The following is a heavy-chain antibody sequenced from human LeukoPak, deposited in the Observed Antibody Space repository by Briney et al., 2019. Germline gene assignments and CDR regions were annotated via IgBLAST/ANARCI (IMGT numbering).Heavy chain of an antibody. J-gene: IGHJ5*02. CDR1: GFTFDDYG. CDR2: INWNGGST. CDR3: ARIRSGELLNWFDP. D-gene: IGHD3-16*01. Sequence: GGSLRLSCAASGFTFDDYGMSWVRQAPGKGLEWVSGINWNGGSTGYADSVKGRFTISRDNAKNSLYLQMNSLRAEDTALYYCARIRSGELLNWFDPWGQGTLVTVSS. V-gene: IGHV3-20*04.